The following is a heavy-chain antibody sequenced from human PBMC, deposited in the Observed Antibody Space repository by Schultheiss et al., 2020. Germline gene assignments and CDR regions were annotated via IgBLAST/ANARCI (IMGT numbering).Heavy chain of an antibody. Sequence: SQTLSLTCTVSCGSISSGGYYWSWIRQHPGKGLEWIGYIYYSGSTYYNPSLKSRVTISVDTSKNQFSLKLSSVTAADTAVYYCARETGGGNGRGWFDPWGQGTLVTVS. J-gene: IGHJ5*02. CDR3: ARETGGGNGRGWFDP. D-gene: IGHD4-23*01. CDR2: IYYSGST. V-gene: IGHV4-31*03. CDR1: CGSISSGGYY.